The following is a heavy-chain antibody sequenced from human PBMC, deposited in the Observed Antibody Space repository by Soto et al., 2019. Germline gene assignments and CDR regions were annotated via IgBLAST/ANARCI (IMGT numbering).Heavy chain of an antibody. V-gene: IGHV3-11*01. CDR1: GFTFSDYY. Sequence: GVLRLSCAASGFTFSDYYMSWIRQAPGKGLEWVSYISSSDTIIYYADSVKGRFTISRDNAKNSLYLQMNSLRAKDTAVYYCARDLGYYDSSGYFDYWGQGTLVTVSS. CDR3: ARDLGYYDSSGYFDY. CDR2: ISSSDTII. J-gene: IGHJ4*02. D-gene: IGHD3-22*01.